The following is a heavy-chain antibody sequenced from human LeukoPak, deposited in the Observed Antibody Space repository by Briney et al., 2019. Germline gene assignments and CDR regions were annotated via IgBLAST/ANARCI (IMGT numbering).Heavy chain of an antibody. CDR1: GYSFTNSW. D-gene: IGHD1-26*01. CDR2: VYPADSDT. J-gene: IGHJ4*02. Sequence: GESLKISGKGSGYSFTNSWIGWVRQMPGKGLEWMGIVYPADSDTRYSPSFHGQVTISADKSITTAYLQWSSLKASDTAMYYCARYSGTYSKSFDFWGQGTMVTVSS. CDR3: ARYSGTYSKSFDF. V-gene: IGHV5-51*01.